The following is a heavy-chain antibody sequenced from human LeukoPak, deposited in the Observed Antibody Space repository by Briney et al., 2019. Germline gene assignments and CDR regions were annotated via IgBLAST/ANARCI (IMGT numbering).Heavy chain of an antibody. V-gene: IGHV3-21*04. CDR3: AKDRIAVAGTMDY. D-gene: IGHD6-19*01. CDR2: ISSSSSYI. CDR1: GFTFSSYS. Sequence: GGSLRLSCAASGFTFSSYSMNWVRQAPGKGLEWVSSISSSSSYIYYADSVKGRFTISRDNSKNTLYLQMNSLRAEDTAVYYCAKDRIAVAGTMDYWGQGTLVTVSP. J-gene: IGHJ4*02.